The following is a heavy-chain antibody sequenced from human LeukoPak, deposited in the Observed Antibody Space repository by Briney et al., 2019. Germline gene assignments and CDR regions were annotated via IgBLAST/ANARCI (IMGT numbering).Heavy chain of an antibody. V-gene: IGHV3-9*01. CDR1: GFTFDDYA. CDR2: ISWNSGSI. J-gene: IGHJ4*02. Sequence: PGGSLRLSCAASGFTFDDYAMHWVRQAPGNGLEWVSGISWNSGSIGYADSVKGRFTISRDNAKNSLYLQMNSLRAEDTALYYCAKSEEMATIGLSSFDYWGQGTLVTVSS. D-gene: IGHD5-24*01. CDR3: AKSEEMATIGLSSFDY.